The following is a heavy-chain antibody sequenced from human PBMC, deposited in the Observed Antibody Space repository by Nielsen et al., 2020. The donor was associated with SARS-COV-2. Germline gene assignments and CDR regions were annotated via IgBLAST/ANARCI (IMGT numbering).Heavy chain of an antibody. D-gene: IGHD4-17*01. Sequence: SETLSLTCAVSGGSISSSNWWRWVRQPPGKGLEWIGEIYHSGSTNYNPSLKSRVTISVDKSKNQFSLKLSSVTAADTAVYYCARGDYDYYYYYMDVWGKGTTVTVSS. J-gene: IGHJ6*03. V-gene: IGHV4-4*02. CDR2: IYHSGST. CDR3: ARGDYDYYYYYMDV. CDR1: GGSISSSNW.